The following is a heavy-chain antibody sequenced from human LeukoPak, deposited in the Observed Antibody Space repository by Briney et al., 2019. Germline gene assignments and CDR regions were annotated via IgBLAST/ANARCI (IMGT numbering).Heavy chain of an antibody. CDR3: ARDAAECSGGSCYLPGA. J-gene: IGHJ5*02. CDR2: IIPIFGTA. CDR1: GGTFSSYA. D-gene: IGHD2-15*01. Sequence: SVKVSCKASGGTFSSYAISWVRQAPGQGLEWMGGIIPIFGTANYAQKFQGRVTITADKSTSTAYMELSSLRSEDTAVYYCARDAAECSGGSCYLPGAWGQGTLVTVSS. V-gene: IGHV1-69*06.